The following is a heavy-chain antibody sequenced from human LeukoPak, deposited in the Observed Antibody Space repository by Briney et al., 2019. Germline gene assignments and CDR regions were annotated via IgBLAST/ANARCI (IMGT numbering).Heavy chain of an antibody. CDR3: ARDRIDSTGYYYEGFLDY. CDR2: INAGNGNT. CDR1: GYTFTSYA. V-gene: IGHV1-3*01. J-gene: IGHJ4*02. D-gene: IGHD3-22*01. Sequence: ASVKVSCKASGYTFTSYAMHCVRQAPGQRLEWMGWINAGNGNTKYSQKFQGRVTITRDTSASIAYMELSSLRSEDTAVYYCARDRIDSTGYYYEGFLDYWGQGTLVTVSS.